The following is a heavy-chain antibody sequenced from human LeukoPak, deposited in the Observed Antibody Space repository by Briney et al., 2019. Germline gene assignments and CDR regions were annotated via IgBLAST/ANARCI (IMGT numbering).Heavy chain of an antibody. CDR1: GFTFSSYW. D-gene: IGHD3-22*01. CDR3: ARDLGQYYDTSDNWFDP. J-gene: IGHJ5*02. V-gene: IGHV3-74*01. CDR2: INSDGSNT. Sequence: PGGSLRLSCAASGFTFSSYWMSWVRQAPGKGLVWVSRINSDGSNTSYADSVKGRFTISRDNAKNTLNLQMNSLRAEDTAVYYCARDLGQYYDTSDNWFDPWGQGTLVTVSS.